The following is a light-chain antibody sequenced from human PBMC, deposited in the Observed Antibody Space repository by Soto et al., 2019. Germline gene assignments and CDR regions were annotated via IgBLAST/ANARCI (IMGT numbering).Light chain of an antibody. V-gene: IGKV1-9*01. CDR1: QGISSY. Sequence: DIQLTQSPSFLSASVGDRVTITCRASQGISSYLGWYQQKPGKAPKLLIYAASTLQSGVPLRFSGSGSGTEFTLTISSLQPEDFATYYCQQLNSYPLTFAGGTKVNIK. CDR3: QQLNSYPLT. CDR2: AAS. J-gene: IGKJ4*01.